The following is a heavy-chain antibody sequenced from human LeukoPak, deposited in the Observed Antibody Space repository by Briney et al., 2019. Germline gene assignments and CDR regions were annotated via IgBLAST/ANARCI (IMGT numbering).Heavy chain of an antibody. CDR2: IYYSGST. Sequence: SETLSLTCAVYGGSFSGYYWSWIRQPPGKGLEWIGSIYYSGSTYYNPSLKSRVTISVDTSKNQFSLKLSSVTAADTAVYYCASGADTMVRGASDYWGQGTLVTVSS. V-gene: IGHV4-34*01. D-gene: IGHD3-10*01. J-gene: IGHJ4*02. CDR1: GGSFSGYY. CDR3: ASGADTMVRGASDY.